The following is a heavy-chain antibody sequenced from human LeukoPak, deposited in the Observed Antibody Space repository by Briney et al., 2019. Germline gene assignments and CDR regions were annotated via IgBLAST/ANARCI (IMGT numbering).Heavy chain of an antibody. Sequence: SETLSLTCTVSGGSISSSSYYWGWIRQPPGKGLEWIGSIYYSGSTYYNPSLKSRVTISVDTSKNQFSLKLSSVTAADTAVYYCARSRRGTTDGFFGYWGQGTLVTVSS. D-gene: IGHD1-14*01. V-gene: IGHV4-39*07. CDR1: GGSISSSSYY. CDR3: ARSRRGTTDGFFGY. J-gene: IGHJ4*02. CDR2: IYYSGST.